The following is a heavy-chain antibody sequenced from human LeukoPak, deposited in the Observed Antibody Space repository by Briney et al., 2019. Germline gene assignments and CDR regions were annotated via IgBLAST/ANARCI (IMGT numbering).Heavy chain of an antibody. CDR2: IYSGGST. J-gene: IGHJ6*03. CDR1: GFTVSSNY. V-gene: IGHV3-53*01. D-gene: IGHD2-21*01. CDR3: VKDKAAAYYYYMDV. Sequence: GGSLRLSCAASGFTVSSNYMSWVRQAPGKGLEWVSVIYSGGSTYYADSVKGRFTISRDNSKNTLYLQMNSLRAEDTAVYYCVKDKAAAYYYYMDVWGKGTTVTVSS.